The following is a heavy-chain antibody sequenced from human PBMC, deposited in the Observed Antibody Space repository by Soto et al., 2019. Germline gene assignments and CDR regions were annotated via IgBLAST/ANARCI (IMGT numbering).Heavy chain of an antibody. CDR2: IYYSGST. J-gene: IGHJ5*02. CDR1: GGTFSSYY. V-gene: IGHV4-59*01. CDR3: AREAVSVYTWFDP. Sequence: SETLSLTCAASGGTFSSYYWSWIRQPPGKGLEWIGRIYYSGSTNYNPYLKSRVTISVDTSKNQCALKVSSVAAADTAVYYCAREAVSVYTWFDPWGQGTLVTVSS. D-gene: IGHD6-25*01.